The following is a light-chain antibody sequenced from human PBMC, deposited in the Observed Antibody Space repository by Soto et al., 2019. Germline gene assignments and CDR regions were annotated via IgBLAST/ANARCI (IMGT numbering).Light chain of an antibody. CDR2: GAS. J-gene: IGKJ2*01. CDR3: PQYGGSPWYT. CDR1: QSVSSSY. V-gene: IGKV3-20*01. Sequence: EIVLTQSPGTLSLSPGERATLSCRASQSVSSSYLAWYQQKPGQAPRLLIYGASSRATGIPDRFSGSGSGTDFTLTISRLEPEDFAGYYCPQYGGSPWYTFGQGTKLAIK.